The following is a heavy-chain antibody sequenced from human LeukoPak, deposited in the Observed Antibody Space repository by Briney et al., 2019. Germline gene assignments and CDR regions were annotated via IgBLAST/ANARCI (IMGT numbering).Heavy chain of an antibody. Sequence: ASVTVSCKASGYTFNIYDINWVRQATGQGLEWMGWMNPNSGNTGYAQKFQGRVTIIKNSSISTVYLELSGLRSEDTAVYYCARAIHYYYDSSGYPNCFDYWGQGTLVTVSS. CDR1: GYTFNIYD. D-gene: IGHD3-22*01. CDR3: ARAIHYYYDSSGYPNCFDY. V-gene: IGHV1-8*03. J-gene: IGHJ4*02. CDR2: MNPNSGNT.